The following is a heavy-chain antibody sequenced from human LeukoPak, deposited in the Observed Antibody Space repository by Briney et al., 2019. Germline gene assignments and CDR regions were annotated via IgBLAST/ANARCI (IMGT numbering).Heavy chain of an antibody. CDR1: GGSISSRDYY. V-gene: IGHV4-39*07. CDR2: VYHSGSR. CDR3: ARGRDLDGDYVCWFDP. J-gene: IGHJ5*02. D-gene: IGHD4-17*01. Sequence: PSETLSLTCNVSGGSISSRDYYWAWIRQPPGKGLEWIGSVYHSGSRFFNPSLKSRLGISIDASKSQFYLNLRSTTAADTAVYYCARGRDLDGDYVCWFDPWGQGTLVTVSS.